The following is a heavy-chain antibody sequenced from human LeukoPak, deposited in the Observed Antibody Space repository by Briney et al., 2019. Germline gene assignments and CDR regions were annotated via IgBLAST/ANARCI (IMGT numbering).Heavy chain of an antibody. Sequence: GRSLRLSCAFAGFTFRIYSMYWVRQAPGTGLEWVSSIGPSSGDIYYADSVKGRFTISRENDKNSLYLQMNSLRAEDTAGYYCASDRGARGRGLAWGQGTQVTVSS. CDR1: GFTFRIYS. CDR3: ASDRGARGRGLA. D-gene: IGHD3-10*01. J-gene: IGHJ5*02. V-gene: IGHV3-21*01. CDR2: IGPSSGDI.